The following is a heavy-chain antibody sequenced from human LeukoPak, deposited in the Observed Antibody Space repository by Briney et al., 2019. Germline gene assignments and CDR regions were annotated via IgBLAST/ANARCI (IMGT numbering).Heavy chain of an antibody. V-gene: IGHV3-13*01. CDR2: IGTAGDT. CDR3: AREGTGTTRDAFDI. J-gene: IGHJ3*02. CDR1: GFTFSSYD. Sequence: GGSLRLSCAASGFTFSSYDVHWVRQATGKGREGVSAIGTAGDTYYPGSVKGRFTISRENAKNSLYLQMNSLRAGDTAVYYCAREGTGTTRDAFDIWGQGTMVTVSS. D-gene: IGHD1-1*01.